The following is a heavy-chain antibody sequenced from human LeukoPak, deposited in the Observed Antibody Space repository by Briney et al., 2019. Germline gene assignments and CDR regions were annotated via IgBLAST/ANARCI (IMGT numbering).Heavy chain of an antibody. CDR1: GFTFSSYA. CDR2: ISGSGGST. CDR3: AKHGNYYYYGMDV. Sequence: GGSLRLSCAASGFTFSSYAMGWVRQAPGKGLEWVSAISGSGGSTYYADSVKGRFTISRDNSKNTLYLQMNSLRAEDTTVYYCAKHGNYYYYGMDVWGQGTTVTVSS. V-gene: IGHV3-23*01. J-gene: IGHJ6*02.